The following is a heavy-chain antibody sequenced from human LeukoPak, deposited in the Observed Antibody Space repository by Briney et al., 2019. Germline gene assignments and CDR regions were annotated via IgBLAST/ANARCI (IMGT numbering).Heavy chain of an antibody. Sequence: GGSLRLSCAASGFTFSSYGMHWVRQASGKGLEWEAFIRYDGSNKYYADSVKGRFTISRDNSKNTLYLQMNSLRAEDTAVYYCAREFRCSSTSCSDLDYWGQGTLVTVSS. CDR2: IRYDGSNK. D-gene: IGHD2-2*01. CDR1: GFTFSSYG. J-gene: IGHJ4*02. CDR3: AREFRCSSTSCSDLDY. V-gene: IGHV3-30*02.